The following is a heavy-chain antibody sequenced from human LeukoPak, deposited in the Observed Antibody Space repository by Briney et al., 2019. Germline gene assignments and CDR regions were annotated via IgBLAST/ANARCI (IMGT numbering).Heavy chain of an antibody. CDR1: GYSFTSYW. CDR2: IDPSDSYT. J-gene: IGHJ4*02. CDR3: ARGGAYYDSSGYYYCDY. Sequence: GESLMISCKGSGYSFTSYWISWVRQMPGKGLEWMGRIDPSDSYTNYSPSFQGHVTISADKSISTAYLQWSSLKASDTAMYYCARGGAYYDSSGYYYCDYWGQGTLVTVSS. D-gene: IGHD3-22*01. V-gene: IGHV5-10-1*01.